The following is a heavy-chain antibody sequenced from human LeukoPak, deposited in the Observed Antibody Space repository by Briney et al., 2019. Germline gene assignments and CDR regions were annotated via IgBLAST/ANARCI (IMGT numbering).Heavy chain of an antibody. CDR3: ARDRAEYLRPDAFDI. CDR1: GGTFSSYA. Sequence: SVKVSCKASGGTFSSYAISWVRQAPGQELEWMGRMIPIFSTANYAQKFQGRVTITTDESTSTAYMELSSLRSEDTAVYYCARDRAEYLRPDAFDIWGQGTMVTVSS. J-gene: IGHJ3*02. D-gene: IGHD6-6*01. V-gene: IGHV1-69*05. CDR2: MIPIFSTA.